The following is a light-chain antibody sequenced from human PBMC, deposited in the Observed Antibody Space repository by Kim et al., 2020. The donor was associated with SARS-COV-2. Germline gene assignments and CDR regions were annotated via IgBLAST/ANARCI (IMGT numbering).Light chain of an antibody. CDR3: QKYDSAPWT. J-gene: IGKJ1*01. V-gene: IGKV1-27*01. Sequence: ASVGDRVTITCRASQGISSSLAWYQQNPGKAPKLLIYAASALQSGVPSRFSGSGSETDFTLTISSLQPEDVATYYCQKYDSAPWTFGQATKVDIK. CDR2: AAS. CDR1: QGISSS.